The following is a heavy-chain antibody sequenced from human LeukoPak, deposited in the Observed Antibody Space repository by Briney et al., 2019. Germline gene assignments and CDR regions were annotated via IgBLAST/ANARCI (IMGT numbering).Heavy chain of an antibody. CDR3: ARGVRFLEWLPSDHTPLYYFDY. CDR2: ISYDGSNK. Sequence: PGGSLRLSCAASGFTFSSYGMHWVRQAPGKGLEWVAVISYDGSNKYYADSVKGRFTISRDNSKNTLYLQMNSLRAEDTAVYYCARGVRFLEWLPSDHTPLYYFDYWGQGTLVTVSS. CDR1: GFTFSSYG. J-gene: IGHJ4*02. V-gene: IGHV3-30*03. D-gene: IGHD3-3*01.